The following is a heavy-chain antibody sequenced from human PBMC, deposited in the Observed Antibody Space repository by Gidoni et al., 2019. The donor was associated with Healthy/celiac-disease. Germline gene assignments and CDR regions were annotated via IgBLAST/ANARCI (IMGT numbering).Heavy chain of an antibody. J-gene: IGHJ4*02. D-gene: IGHD4-4*01. CDR1: GGTFSSYA. V-gene: IGHV1-69*06. Sequence: QVQLVQSGAEVKKPGSSVKVSCKASGGTFSSYAISWVRQAPGQGLEWMGGIIPIFGTANYAQKFQGRVTITADKSTSTAYMELSSLRSEDTAVYYCARGLLATVTTIYYFDYWGQGTLVTVSS. CDR2: IIPIFGTA. CDR3: ARGLLATVTTIYYFDY.